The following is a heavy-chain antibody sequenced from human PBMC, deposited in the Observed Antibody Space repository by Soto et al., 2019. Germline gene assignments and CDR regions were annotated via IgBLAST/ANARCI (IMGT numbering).Heavy chain of an antibody. J-gene: IGHJ5*02. V-gene: IGHV1-2*04. CDR2: INPNSGGT. Sequence: GASVKVSCPASGYTFTGYYMHWVRQAPGQGLEWMGWINPNSGGTNYAQKFQGWVTMTRDTSISTAYMELSRLRSDDTAVYYGASAYSSGWVNWFDTCGQGTPVTVSA. CDR1: GYTFTGYY. CDR3: ASAYSSGWVNWFDT. D-gene: IGHD6-19*01.